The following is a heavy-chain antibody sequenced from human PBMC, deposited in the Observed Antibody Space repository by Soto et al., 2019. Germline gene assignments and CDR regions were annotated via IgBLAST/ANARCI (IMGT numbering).Heavy chain of an antibody. CDR2: NSGSGTSV. Sequence: GGSLRLSCEASGFTFASYTTSWVRQAPGKGLEWVSSNSGSGTSVYYADSVKGRFTISRDNAKNTLYLQMSSLRDEDTAVYYCARTLEWRHPAFDIWGQGTMVTVSS. CDR1: GFTFASYT. V-gene: IGHV3-23*01. CDR3: ARTLEWRHPAFDI. D-gene: IGHD3-3*01. J-gene: IGHJ3*02.